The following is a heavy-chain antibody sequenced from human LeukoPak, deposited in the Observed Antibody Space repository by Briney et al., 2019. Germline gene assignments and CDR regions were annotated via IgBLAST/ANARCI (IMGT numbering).Heavy chain of an antibody. Sequence: PSETLSLTCTVSGGSISSSSYYWGWIRQPPGKGLEWIGSIYYSGSTYYNPSLKSRVTISVDTSKNQFSLKLSSVTAADTAVYYCARGERYSSGWDSYLQDENWGQGTLVTVSS. CDR3: ARGERYSSGWDSYLQDEN. V-gene: IGHV4-39*07. J-gene: IGHJ4*02. D-gene: IGHD6-19*01. CDR1: GGSISSSSYY. CDR2: IYYSGST.